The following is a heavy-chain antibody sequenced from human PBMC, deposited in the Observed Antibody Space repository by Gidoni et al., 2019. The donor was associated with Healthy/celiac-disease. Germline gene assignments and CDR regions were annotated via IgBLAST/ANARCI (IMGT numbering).Heavy chain of an antibody. CDR3: ARGDSSSWLRYYYYYMDV. D-gene: IGHD6-13*01. CDR1: GGTFSSYA. V-gene: IGHV1-69*01. CDR2: IIPIFGTA. J-gene: IGHJ6*03. Sequence: QVQLVQSGAEVKKPGSSAQVSCKASGGTFSSYATSWVRQAAGQGLEWMGGIIPIFGTANYAQKFQGRVTITADESTSTAYMELSSLRSEDTAVYYCARGDSSSWLRYYYYYMDVWGKGTTVTVSS.